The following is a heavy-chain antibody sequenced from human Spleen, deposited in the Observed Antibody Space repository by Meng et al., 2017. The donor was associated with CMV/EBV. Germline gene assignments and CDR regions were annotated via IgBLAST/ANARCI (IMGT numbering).Heavy chain of an antibody. D-gene: IGHD2-15*01. V-gene: IGHV3-74*01. CDR2: INSDGSST. J-gene: IGHJ4*02. Sequence: GESLKISCAASGFTFSSYWMHWVRQAPGKGLVWVSRINSDGSSTSYADSVKGRFTISRDNAKNTLYLQMNSLRAEDTAVYYCAIESDCSGGSCYGDYWGQGTLVTVSS. CDR3: AIESDCSGGSCYGDY. CDR1: GFTFSSYW.